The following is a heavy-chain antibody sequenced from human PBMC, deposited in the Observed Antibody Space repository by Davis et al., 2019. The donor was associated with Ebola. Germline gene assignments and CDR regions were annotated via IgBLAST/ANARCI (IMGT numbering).Heavy chain of an antibody. CDR1: GFTFSGSA. Sequence: GGSLRLSCAASGFTFSGSAMHWVRQASGKGLEWVAVIWYDGSNKYYADSVKGRFTISRDNSKNTLYLQMNSLRAEDTAVYYCARDRGYSYALDYWGQGTLVTVSS. D-gene: IGHD5-18*01. J-gene: IGHJ4*02. CDR3: ARDRGYSYALDY. V-gene: IGHV3-30*04. CDR2: IWYDGSNK.